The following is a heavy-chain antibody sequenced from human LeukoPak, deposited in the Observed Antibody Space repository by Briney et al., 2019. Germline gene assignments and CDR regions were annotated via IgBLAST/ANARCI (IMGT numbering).Heavy chain of an antibody. CDR1: GYSISSGYY. V-gene: IGHV4-38-2*02. CDR3: ARAGQLPYGDLDY. CDR2: IYHSGST. Sequence: SETLSLTCTVSGYSISSGYYWGWIRQPPGKGLEWIGSIYHSGSTYYNPSLKSRVTISVDTSKNQFSLKLSSVTAADTAVYYCARAGQLPYGDLDYWGQGTLVTVSS. D-gene: IGHD4-17*01. J-gene: IGHJ4*02.